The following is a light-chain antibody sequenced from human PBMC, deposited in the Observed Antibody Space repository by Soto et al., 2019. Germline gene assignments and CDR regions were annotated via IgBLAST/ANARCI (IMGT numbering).Light chain of an antibody. CDR3: HQRSNWPPT. V-gene: IGKV3-11*01. CDR1: QSVIIN. J-gene: IGKJ4*01. Sequence: EIVMTQSPATLSVSPGERSTLSCRASQSVIINLAWYQQKPGQAPRLLIYDASNRATGIPARFSGSGSGTDFTLTIGSLQPEDFAVYYCHQRSNWPPTFGGGTKVDIK. CDR2: DAS.